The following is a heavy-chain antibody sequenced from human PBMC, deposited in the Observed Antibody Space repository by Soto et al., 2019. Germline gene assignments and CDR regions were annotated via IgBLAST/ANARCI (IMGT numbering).Heavy chain of an antibody. J-gene: IGHJ5*02. V-gene: IGHV1-3*01. D-gene: IGHD3-10*01. CDR1: GYTFTRYT. Sequence: QVQLVQSGAEVKKPGASVKISCKASGYTFTRYTMNWVRQAPGQRLEWMGWINPDNGNTKSSQKFQDRVIITRDTYASTAYMDLSSLRSEDTAVYYCARGITTGQLDPWGQGTLLTFSS. CDR3: ARGITTGQLDP. CDR2: INPDNGNT.